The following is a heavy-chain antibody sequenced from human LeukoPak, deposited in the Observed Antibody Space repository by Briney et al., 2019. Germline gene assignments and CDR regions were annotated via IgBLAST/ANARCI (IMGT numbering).Heavy chain of an antibody. CDR1: GFMFRAYG. Sequence: PGGSLRLSCAASGFMFRAYGMHWVRQAPGKGLEWLAVTSFDGGNTYYAASVKGRFTISRDNSNNTLDLQMNSLRAEDTAVYYCARERAGFWGSGYLGSDYWGQGTLVTVSS. CDR3: ARERAGFWGSGYLGSDY. D-gene: IGHD3-22*01. CDR2: TSFDGGNT. V-gene: IGHV3-30*03. J-gene: IGHJ4*02.